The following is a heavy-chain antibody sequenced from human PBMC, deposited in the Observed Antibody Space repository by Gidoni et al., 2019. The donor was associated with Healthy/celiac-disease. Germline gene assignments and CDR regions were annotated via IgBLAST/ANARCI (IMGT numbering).Heavy chain of an antibody. CDR2: IYHSGST. Sequence: QVQLQESGPGLVKPSGTLSLTCAVSGGSISSSNWWSWVRQPPGKGLEWIGEIYHSGSTNYNPSLKSRVTISVDKSKNQFSLKLSSVTAADTAVYYCARDQSAYNCSGGSCYSRGYYYYGMDVWGQGTTVTVSS. V-gene: IGHV4-4*02. CDR1: GGSISSSNW. CDR3: ARDQSAYNCSGGSCYSRGYYYYGMDV. D-gene: IGHD2-15*01. J-gene: IGHJ6*02.